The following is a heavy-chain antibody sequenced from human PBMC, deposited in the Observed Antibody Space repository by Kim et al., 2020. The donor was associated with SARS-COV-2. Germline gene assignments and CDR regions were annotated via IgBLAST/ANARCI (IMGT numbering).Heavy chain of an antibody. J-gene: IGHJ4*02. CDR2: IYPGDSDT. V-gene: IGHV5-51*03. CDR1: GYSFTTYW. D-gene: IGHD3-10*01. CDR3: ARSLWFGESAQYYFDY. Sequence: GESLKISCKGSGYSFTTYWIGWVRQMPGKGLEWMGIIYPGDSDTRYSPPFQGQVTMSADESISAAYLQWNSLKASDTAIYYCARSLWFGESAQYYFDYWGQGTLVTVSS.